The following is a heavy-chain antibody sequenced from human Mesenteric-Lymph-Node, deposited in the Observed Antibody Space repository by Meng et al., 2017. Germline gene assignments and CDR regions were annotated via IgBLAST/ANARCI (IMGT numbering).Heavy chain of an antibody. CDR2: IYYSGST. V-gene: IGHV4-30-4*01. J-gene: IGHJ5*02. CDR1: GGSISSGDYY. D-gene: IGHD1-26*01. CDR3: ARGQRSYSGSYPEWFDP. Sequence: PQESGPVLVKPSKTLSLTCTVSGGSISSGDYYWSWIRQPPGKGLEWIGCIYYSGSTYYNPSLKGRVTISVDTSKNQFSLNLSSVTAADTAVYYCARGQRSYSGSYPEWFDPWGQGTLVTVS.